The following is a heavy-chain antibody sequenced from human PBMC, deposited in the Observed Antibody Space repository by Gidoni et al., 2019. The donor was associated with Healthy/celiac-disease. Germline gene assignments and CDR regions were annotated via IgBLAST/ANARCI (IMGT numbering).Heavy chain of an antibody. J-gene: IGHJ4*02. Sequence: QLQLQESGPGLVKPSETLSLTCTVSGGSISSSSYYWGWIRQPPGKGLAWIGSIYYNGSTYYNPSLKSRVTISVDTSKNQFSLKLSSVTAADTAVYYCSRHPGCSGGSCSPTHFDYWGQGTLVTVSS. V-gene: IGHV4-39*01. CDR1: GGSISSSSYY. CDR2: IYYNGST. CDR3: SRHPGCSGGSCSPTHFDY. D-gene: IGHD2-15*01.